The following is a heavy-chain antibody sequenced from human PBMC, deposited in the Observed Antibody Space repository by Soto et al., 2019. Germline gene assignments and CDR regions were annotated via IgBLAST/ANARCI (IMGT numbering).Heavy chain of an antibody. Sequence: GGSLRLSCVASGFTFSTSDMHWVRQAPGQGLEWVAVVSYDERNIYYADSVKGRFSVSRDNSKNTLFLHMNSLRAEDTAVYYCAHPRGYGVFDAYDIWGQGTMVTVSS. V-gene: IGHV3-30*03. J-gene: IGHJ3*02. D-gene: IGHD2-8*01. CDR2: VSYDERNI. CDR1: GFTFSTSD. CDR3: AHPRGYGVFDAYDI.